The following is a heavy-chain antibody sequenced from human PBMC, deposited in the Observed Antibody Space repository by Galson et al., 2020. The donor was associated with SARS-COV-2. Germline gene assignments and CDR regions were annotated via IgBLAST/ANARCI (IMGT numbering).Heavy chain of an antibody. Sequence: HGESLKNSCKGSGYSFTSYWISWVRQMPGKGLQWMRMIDPSDSYTNYSPSFQGHVTISADKSISTAYLQWSSLKASDTAMYDCAIQELELRYDGMDVWGQGTTFTVSS. CDR3: AIQELELRYDGMDV. CDR1: GYSFTSYW. J-gene: IGHJ6*02. CDR2: IDPSDSYT. V-gene: IGHV5-10-1*01. D-gene: IGHD1-7*01.